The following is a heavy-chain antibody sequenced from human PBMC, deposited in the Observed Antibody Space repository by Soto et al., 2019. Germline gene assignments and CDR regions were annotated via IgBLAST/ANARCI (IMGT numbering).Heavy chain of an antibody. Sequence: SVKVSCKASGDTFSSYAISWVRQAPVQGLEWMGGIIPIFGTANYAQKFQGRVTITADESTSTAYMELSSLRSEDTAVYYCARDRFPYSRHKVSWFDPWGQGTLVTVSS. CDR3: ARDRFPYSRHKVSWFDP. V-gene: IGHV1-69*13. J-gene: IGHJ5*02. D-gene: IGHD6-13*01. CDR2: IIPIFGTA. CDR1: GDTFSSYA.